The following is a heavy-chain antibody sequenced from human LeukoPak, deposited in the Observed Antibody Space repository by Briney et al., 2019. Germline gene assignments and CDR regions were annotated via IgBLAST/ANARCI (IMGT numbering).Heavy chain of an antibody. CDR1: GGSISSYY. V-gene: IGHV4-59*01. CDR3: ASVGGPTSWFDP. J-gene: IGHJ5*02. CDR2: IYYSGST. D-gene: IGHD3-10*01. Sequence: PSETLSLTCTVSGGSISSYYRSWIRQPPGKGLEWIGYIYYSGSTNYNPSLKSRVTISVDTSKDQFSLKLSSVTAADTAVYYCASVGGPTSWFDPWGQGTLVTVSS.